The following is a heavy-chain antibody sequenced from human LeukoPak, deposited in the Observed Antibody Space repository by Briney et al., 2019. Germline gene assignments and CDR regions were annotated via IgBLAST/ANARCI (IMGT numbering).Heavy chain of an antibody. D-gene: IGHD5-18*01. CDR3: ARGQRGYSYGYLIDY. CDR1: RYTFTSYD. J-gene: IGHJ4*02. CDR2: MNPNSGNT. V-gene: IGHV1-8*03. Sequence: ASVKVSCKASRYTFTSYDINWVRQATGQRLEWMGWMNPNSGNTGYAQKFQGRVTITRNTSISTAYMELSSLRSEDTAVYYCARGQRGYSYGYLIDYWGQGTLVTVSS.